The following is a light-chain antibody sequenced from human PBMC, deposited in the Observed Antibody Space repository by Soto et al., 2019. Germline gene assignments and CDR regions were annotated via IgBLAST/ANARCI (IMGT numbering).Light chain of an antibody. V-gene: IGKV3-15*01. J-gene: IGKJ3*01. Sequence: EIVMTQSPATLSVSPGEGATLSCRASQSVSSKVAWYQQKPGQAPRLLIYGTSTRATGIPARFSGSGSGTEFTLTISSLQSEDDAVYFCQQYSYWPPAFGPGTRVDI. CDR1: QSVSSK. CDR3: QQYSYWPPA. CDR2: GTS.